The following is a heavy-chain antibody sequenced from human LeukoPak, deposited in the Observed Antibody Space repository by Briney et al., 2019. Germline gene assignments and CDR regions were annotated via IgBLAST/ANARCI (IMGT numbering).Heavy chain of an antibody. CDR3: ARDSRSGWGNWFDP. D-gene: IGHD6-19*01. V-gene: IGHV4-39*07. CDR1: GGSISSSSYY. J-gene: IGHJ5*02. CDR2: IYYSGST. Sequence: SETLSLTCTVSGGSISSSSYYWGWIRQPPGKGLEWIGSIYYSGSTYYNPSLKSQVTISVDTSKNQFSLKLSSVTAADTAVYYCARDSRSGWGNWFDPWGQGTLVTVSS.